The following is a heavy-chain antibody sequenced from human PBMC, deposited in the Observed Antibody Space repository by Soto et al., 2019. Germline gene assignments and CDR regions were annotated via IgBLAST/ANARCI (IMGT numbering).Heavy chain of an antibody. Sequence: GASVKVSCKASGGTFSSYAISWVRQAPGQGLEWMGGIIPIFGTANYAQKFQGRVTITADESTSTAYMELGSLRSEDTAVYYCAREQQPDAFDIWGQGTMVTVSS. CDR3: AREQQPDAFDI. CDR1: GGTFSSYA. V-gene: IGHV1-69*13. D-gene: IGHD6-13*01. J-gene: IGHJ3*02. CDR2: IIPIFGTA.